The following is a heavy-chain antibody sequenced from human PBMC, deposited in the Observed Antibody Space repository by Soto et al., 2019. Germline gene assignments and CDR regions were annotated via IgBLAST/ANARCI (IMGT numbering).Heavy chain of an antibody. Sequence: QVQLVESGGGVVQPGRSLRLSCGASGFTLSSYGMHWVRQAPGKGLEWVAVIWHDGSNKYYADSMKGRFTISRDNSKNTLYLQMNNLRVEDTAVYYYARDRGSDDPIDYWGQGTLVTVSS. J-gene: IGHJ4*02. V-gene: IGHV3-33*01. CDR3: ARDRGSDDPIDY. D-gene: IGHD2-21*01. CDR1: GFTLSSYG. CDR2: IWHDGSNK.